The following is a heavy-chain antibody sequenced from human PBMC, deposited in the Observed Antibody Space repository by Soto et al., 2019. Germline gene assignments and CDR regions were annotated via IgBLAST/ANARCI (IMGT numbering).Heavy chain of an antibody. J-gene: IGHJ4*02. Sequence: QVQLVESGGGVVQPGRSLRLSCAASGFTFSSYAMHWVRQAPGKGLEWVAVISYDGSNKYYADSVKGRFTISRDNSKNTLYPQMNSLRAEDTAVYYCARDITGDSSGYNWAYWGQGTLVTVSS. CDR1: GFTFSSYA. CDR3: ARDITGDSSGYNWAY. D-gene: IGHD3-22*01. CDR2: ISYDGSNK. V-gene: IGHV3-30-3*01.